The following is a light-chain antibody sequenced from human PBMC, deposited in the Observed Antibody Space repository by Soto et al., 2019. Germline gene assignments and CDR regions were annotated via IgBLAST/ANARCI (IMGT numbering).Light chain of an antibody. CDR1: SSDVGGYNY. CDR3: SSYTSSSTV. V-gene: IGLV2-14*01. CDR2: DVS. J-gene: IGLJ1*01. Sequence: QSVLTQPASASASPGQSISISCTGTSSDVGGYNYVSWYQQHPGKAPKLMIYDVSNRPSGVSNRFSGSKSGNTASLTISGLQAEDEADYYCSSYTSSSTVFGTGTKVTVL.